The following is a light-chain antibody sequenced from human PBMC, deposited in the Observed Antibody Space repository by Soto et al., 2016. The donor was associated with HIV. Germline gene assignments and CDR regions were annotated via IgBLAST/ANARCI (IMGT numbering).Light chain of an antibody. J-gene: IGKJ2*01. CDR1: QSLLHSNGYNY. Sequence: DIVMTQSPLSLPVTPGEPASISCRSSQSLLHSNGYNYLDWYLQKPGQSPQLLIYLGSKRASGVPDRFSGSGSGTDFTLTISSLQPEDFATYYCQQTYNTRMYTFGQGTKLEIK. CDR3: QQTYNTRMYT. CDR2: LGS. V-gene: IGKV2-28*01.